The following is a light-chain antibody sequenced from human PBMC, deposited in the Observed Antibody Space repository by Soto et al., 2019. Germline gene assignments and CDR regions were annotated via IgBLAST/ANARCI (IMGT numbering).Light chain of an antibody. CDR2: DNN. J-gene: IGLJ2*01. Sequence: QSVLTQPPSMSGAPGQRVTISCTGSSSNIGAGYDVHWYQQHPGTAPKLLIFDNNNRPSGVPDRFSGSESDTSASLAITGLQAEDEADYYCQSFDTSLSGFVVFGGGTKLTVL. V-gene: IGLV1-40*01. CDR1: SSNIGAGYD. CDR3: QSFDTSLSGFVV.